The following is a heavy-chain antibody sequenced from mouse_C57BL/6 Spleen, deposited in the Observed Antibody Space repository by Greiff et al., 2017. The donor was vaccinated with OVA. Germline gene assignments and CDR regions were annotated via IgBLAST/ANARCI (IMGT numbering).Heavy chain of an antibody. J-gene: IGHJ4*01. CDR3: AREDRGDAMDY. V-gene: IGHV1-76*01. CDR2: IYPGSGNT. CDR1: GYTFTDYY. Sequence: QVQLQQSGAELVRPGASVKLSCKASGYTFTDYYLNWVKQRPGQGLEWIARIYPGSGNTYYNEKFKGKATLTAEKSSSTAYMHLSSLTSEDSAVYICAREDRGDAMDYWGQGTSVTVSS.